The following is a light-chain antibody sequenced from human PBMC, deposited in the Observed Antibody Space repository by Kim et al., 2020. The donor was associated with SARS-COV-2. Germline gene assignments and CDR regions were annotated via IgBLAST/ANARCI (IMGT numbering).Light chain of an antibody. Sequence: DIQMTQSPSSLSASVGDRVTITCRASQRISSYLNWYQQKPGKAPNLLIYAASSLQSGVPSRFSGSGSGTDFTLTISSLQPEDFAIYLCQQRYNTPDTLGQG. J-gene: IGKJ2*01. CDR2: AAS. CDR3: QQRYNTPDT. V-gene: IGKV1-39*01. CDR1: QRISSY.